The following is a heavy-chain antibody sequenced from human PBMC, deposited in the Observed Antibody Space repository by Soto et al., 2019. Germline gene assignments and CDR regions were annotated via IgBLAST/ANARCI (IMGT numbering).Heavy chain of an antibody. D-gene: IGHD6-19*01. CDR1: GGSISSSSYY. CDR3: ARAYSSGWDNWFDP. CDR2: IYYSGST. J-gene: IGHJ5*02. V-gene: IGHV4-39*01. Sequence: ETLCLTCTVSGGSISSSSYYWGWIREPPGKGLEWIGSIYYSGSTYYNPSLKSRVTISVDTSKNQFSLKLSSVTAADTAVYYCARAYSSGWDNWFDPWGQGTLVTVSS.